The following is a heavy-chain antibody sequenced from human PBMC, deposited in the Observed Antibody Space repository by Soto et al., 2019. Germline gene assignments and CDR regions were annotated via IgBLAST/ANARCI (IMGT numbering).Heavy chain of an antibody. CDR3: ARRRGYSYGSLDY. CDR2: INHSGST. CDR1: GGSFSGYY. D-gene: IGHD5-18*01. V-gene: IGHV4-34*01. Sequence: SETLSLTCAVYGGSFSGYYWSWSRQPPGKGLEWIGEINHSGSTNYNPSLKSRVTISVDTSKNQFSLKLSSVTAADTAVYYCARRRGYSYGSLDYWGQGXLVTVSS. J-gene: IGHJ4*02.